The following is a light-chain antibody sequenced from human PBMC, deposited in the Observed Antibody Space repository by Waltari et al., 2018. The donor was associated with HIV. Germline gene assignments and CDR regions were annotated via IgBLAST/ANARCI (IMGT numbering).Light chain of an antibody. Sequence: VLTQSPGALSLSPGERAPLSCRASQSVSSTYMAWYQQRPGQAPRLLIYGASSRATGIPDRFLGSGSGTDFTLTINRLEPEDFAVYYCQQYSTSPFTLGQGTRLEIK. CDR1: QSVSSTY. J-gene: IGKJ5*01. CDR3: QQYSTSPFT. CDR2: GAS. V-gene: IGKV3-20*01.